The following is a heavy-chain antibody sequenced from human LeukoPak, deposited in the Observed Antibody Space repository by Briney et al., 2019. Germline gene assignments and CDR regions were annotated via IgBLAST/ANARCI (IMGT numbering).Heavy chain of an antibody. J-gene: IGHJ4*02. CDR2: IRYDGSNK. CDR3: ARRYCSSTSCYTPVDY. V-gene: IGHV3-30*04. D-gene: IGHD2-2*02. CDR1: GFTFSSYA. Sequence: GGSLRLSCAASGFTFSSYAMHWVRQAPGKGLEWVAFIRYDGSNKYYADSVKGRFTISRDNSKNTLYLQMNSLRAEDTAVYYCARRYCSSTSCYTPVDYWGQGTLVTVSS.